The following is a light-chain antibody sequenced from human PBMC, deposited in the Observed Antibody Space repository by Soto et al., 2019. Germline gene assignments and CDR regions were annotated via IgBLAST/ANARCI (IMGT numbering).Light chain of an antibody. CDR3: QQYYSTPNT. Sequence: DIVMTQSPDSLAVSLGERATINCKSSQSVIYSFNSKNSLAWYQQKPGQPPKLLIYWASTRESGVPDRFSGSGSGTDFTLTISSLQAEDVAVYYCQQYYSTPNTFGQGTKVEIK. J-gene: IGKJ1*01. V-gene: IGKV4-1*01. CDR2: WAS. CDR1: QSVIYSFNSKNS.